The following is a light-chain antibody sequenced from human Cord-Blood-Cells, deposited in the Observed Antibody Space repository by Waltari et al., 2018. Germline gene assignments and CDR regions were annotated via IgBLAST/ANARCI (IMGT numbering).Light chain of an antibody. CDR2: RAS. CDR1: QSVSSN. CDR3: QQYNNCPPLT. V-gene: IGKV3-15*01. J-gene: IGKJ4*01. Sequence: EIVMTHSPATLSVSPGERATLSCSASQSVSSNLAWYHQKPGQTPRLLIYRASTRSTGIPARFTGSWSGKEFTLTIISLQSADFAVYYCQQYNNCPPLTFGGGTKVEIK.